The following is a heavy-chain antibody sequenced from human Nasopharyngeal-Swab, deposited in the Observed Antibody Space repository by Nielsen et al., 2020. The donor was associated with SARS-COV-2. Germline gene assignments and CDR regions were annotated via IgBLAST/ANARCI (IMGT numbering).Heavy chain of an antibody. J-gene: IGHJ4*02. CDR2: IYWDDYK. V-gene: IGHV2-5*02. Sequence: WIRQPPGKALEWLALIYWDDYKRNIPSLKSRLTITQYTSENQDVLTVTNMDPVDKATYYCGRLEYGDNYSFDCWGQGALVTVSS. CDR3: GRLEYGDNYSFDC. D-gene: IGHD4/OR15-4a*01.